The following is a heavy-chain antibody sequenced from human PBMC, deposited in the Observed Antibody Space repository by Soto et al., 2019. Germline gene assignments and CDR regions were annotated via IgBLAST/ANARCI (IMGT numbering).Heavy chain of an antibody. D-gene: IGHD4-17*01. CDR3: ASSTVTTGNWFDP. CDR2: IYYSGST. CDR1: GGSISSSSYY. Sequence: QLQLQESGPGLVKPSETLSLTCTVSGGSISSSSYYWGWIRQPPGKGLEWIGSIYYSGSTYYNPSLKSRVTISVDTSKNQFSLNLSSVTAADTAVYYCASSTVTTGNWFDPWGQGTLVTVSS. V-gene: IGHV4-39*01. J-gene: IGHJ5*02.